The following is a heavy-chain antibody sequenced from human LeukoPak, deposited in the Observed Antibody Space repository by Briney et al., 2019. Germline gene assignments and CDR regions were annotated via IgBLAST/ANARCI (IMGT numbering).Heavy chain of an antibody. J-gene: IGHJ4*02. V-gene: IGHV4-4*07. D-gene: IGHD6-19*01. Sequence: SETLSLTCTVSGGSISSYYWSWIRQPAGKGLEWIGRIYTSGSTNYNPSLKSRVTMSVDTSKNHFSLKLSSVTAADTAVYYCARHYSSGWYGYFDYWGQGTLVTVSS. CDR3: ARHYSSGWYGYFDY. CDR1: GGSISSYY. CDR2: IYTSGST.